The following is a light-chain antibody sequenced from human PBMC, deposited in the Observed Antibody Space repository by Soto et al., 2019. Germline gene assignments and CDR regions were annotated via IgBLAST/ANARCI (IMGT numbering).Light chain of an antibody. Sequence: QSVLTQPPSVSGTPGQRVTISCSGGISNIGTNYVHWFQQLPGTAPKVLSNRDNQRPSGVPDRFSGSKSCTSASLAISGLRSEDEAEYYCAAWDDTVRSYVFGTGTKVTVL. CDR3: AAWDDTVRSYV. V-gene: IGLV1-47*01. CDR2: RDN. CDR1: ISNIGTNY. J-gene: IGLJ1*01.